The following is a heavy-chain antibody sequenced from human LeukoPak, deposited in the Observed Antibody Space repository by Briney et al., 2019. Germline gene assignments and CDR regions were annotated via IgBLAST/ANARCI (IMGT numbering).Heavy chain of an antibody. CDR2: NYYSGST. CDR1: GGSISSGDYY. Sequence: PSQTLSLTCTVSGGSISSGDYYWSWLRQPPGKGLEGIGYNYYSGSTYYNPSLKSRVTISVDTSKNQFSLKLSSVTAADTAVYYCARVVVVAAAYVDAFDIWGQGTMVTVSS. J-gene: IGHJ3*02. CDR3: ARVVVVAAAYVDAFDI. V-gene: IGHV4-30-4*01. D-gene: IGHD2-15*01.